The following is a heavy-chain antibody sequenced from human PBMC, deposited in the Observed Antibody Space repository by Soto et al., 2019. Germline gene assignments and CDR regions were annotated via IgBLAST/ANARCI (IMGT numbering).Heavy chain of an antibody. CDR2: ISWNSGSI. Sequence: GGSLRLSCAASGFTFDDYAMHWVRQAPGKGLEWVSGISWNSGSIGYADSVKGRFTISRDNAKNSLYLQMNSLRAEDTALYYCAKDSCSSTSCGRNWFDPWGQGTLVTVSS. CDR3: AKDSCSSTSCGRNWFDP. J-gene: IGHJ5*02. CDR1: GFTFDDYA. V-gene: IGHV3-9*01. D-gene: IGHD2-2*01.